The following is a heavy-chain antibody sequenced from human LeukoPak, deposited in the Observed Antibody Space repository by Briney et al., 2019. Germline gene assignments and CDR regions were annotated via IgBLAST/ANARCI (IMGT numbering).Heavy chain of an antibody. Sequence: GESLKISCKGSGYSFTSYWIGWVRQMPGKGLEWMGIIYPGDSDTRYSPSFQGQVTISADKSISTAYLQWSSLKASDTAMCYCARRCGGDCYGHAFDIWGQGTMVTVSS. D-gene: IGHD2-21*02. CDR2: IYPGDSDT. CDR1: GYSFTSYW. CDR3: ARRCGGDCYGHAFDI. J-gene: IGHJ3*02. V-gene: IGHV5-51*01.